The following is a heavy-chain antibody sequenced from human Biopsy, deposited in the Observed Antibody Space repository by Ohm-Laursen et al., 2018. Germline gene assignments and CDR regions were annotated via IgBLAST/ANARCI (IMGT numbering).Heavy chain of an antibody. D-gene: IGHD4-17*01. V-gene: IGHV1-69*13. CDR3: ARDSEYGEYRNYDYGMDV. J-gene: IGHJ6*02. CDR2: IIPIFGTA. Sequence: SVKVSCKASGGTFTSYAISWVRQAPGQGLEWMGGIIPIFGTANYAQKFQGRVTITADESTSTAYMELSSLRSEDTAVYYCARDSEYGEYRNYDYGMDVWGQGTTVTVSS. CDR1: GGTFTSYA.